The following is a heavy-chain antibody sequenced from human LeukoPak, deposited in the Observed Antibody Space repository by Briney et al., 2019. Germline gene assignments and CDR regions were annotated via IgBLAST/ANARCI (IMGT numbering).Heavy chain of an antibody. J-gene: IGHJ4*02. V-gene: IGHV4-59*01. D-gene: IGHD3-10*01. CDR2: IYYSGST. Sequence: SETLSLTCTVSGGSISSYYWSWIRQPPGKGLEWIGYIYYSGSTNYNPSLKSRVTISVDTSKNQFSLKLSSVTAADTAVYYCARVFPSGSGNYVVDYWGQGTLVTVSS. CDR3: ARVFPSGSGNYVVDY. CDR1: GGSISSYY.